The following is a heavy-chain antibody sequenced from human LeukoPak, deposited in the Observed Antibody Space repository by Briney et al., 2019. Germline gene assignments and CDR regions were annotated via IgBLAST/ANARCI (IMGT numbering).Heavy chain of an antibody. CDR1: GFTFSSYS. CDR2: ISSSSSYI. CDR3: ARDTYSSGWIGYYYYGMGV. D-gene: IGHD6-19*01. V-gene: IGHV3-21*01. Sequence: GGSLRLSCAASGFTFSSYSMNWVRQAPGKGLEWVSSISSSSSYIYYADSVKGRFTISRDNAKNSLYLQMNSLRAEDTAVYYCARDTYSSGWIGYYYYGMGVWGQGTTVTVSS. J-gene: IGHJ6*02.